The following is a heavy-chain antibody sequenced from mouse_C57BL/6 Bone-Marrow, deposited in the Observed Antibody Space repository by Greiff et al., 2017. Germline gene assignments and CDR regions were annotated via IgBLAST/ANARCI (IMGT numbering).Heavy chain of an antibody. Sequence: EVQLQQSGAELVRPGASVKLSCTASGFNIKDYYMHWVKQRPEQGLEWIGRIDPEDGDTEYAPKFQGKATMTADTSSNTAYLQLSSLTSEDTAVYYWTTFITTVHYYAMDYWGQGTSVTVSS. V-gene: IGHV14-1*01. D-gene: IGHD1-1*01. CDR2: IDPEDGDT. J-gene: IGHJ4*01. CDR1: GFNIKDYY. CDR3: TTFITTVHYYAMDY.